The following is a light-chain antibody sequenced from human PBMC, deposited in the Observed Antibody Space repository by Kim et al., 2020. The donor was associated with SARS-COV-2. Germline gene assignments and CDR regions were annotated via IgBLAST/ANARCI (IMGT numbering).Light chain of an antibody. Sequence: QPITISCTRTSSDVGGYNSVSWYQQHPGKAPKLMIFDVSNRPSGVSNRFSGSKSGNTASLTISGLQAEDEADYYCMSYRRGSTYVFGSGTKVTVL. V-gene: IGLV2-14*03. CDR3: MSYRRGSTYV. J-gene: IGLJ1*01. CDR2: DVS. CDR1: SSDVGGYNS.